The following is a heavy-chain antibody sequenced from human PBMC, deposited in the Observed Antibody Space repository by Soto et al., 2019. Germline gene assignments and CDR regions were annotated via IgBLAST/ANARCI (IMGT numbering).Heavy chain of an antibody. CDR3: AKGIDERYSRHYGMDV. CDR1: GIIFNGFG. V-gene: IGHV3-30*02. J-gene: IGHJ6*04. Sequence: GGSLRLSCAASGIIFNGFGMHWVRQAPGKGLEWVAVIRYDGSNIYYADSVKGRFTISRDNSKSTLYLQMDSLRAEDTAVYYCAKGIDERYSRHYGMDVWGKGTTVPVYS. CDR2: IRYDGSNI. D-gene: IGHD6-13*01.